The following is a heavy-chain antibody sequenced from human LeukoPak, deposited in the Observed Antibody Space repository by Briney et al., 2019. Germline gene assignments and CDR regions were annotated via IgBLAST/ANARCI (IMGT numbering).Heavy chain of an antibody. CDR1: GGSISSYY. J-gene: IGHJ6*02. Sequence: PSETPSLTCTVSGGSISSYYWSWIRQPAGKGLEWIGRIYTSGSTNYNPSLKSRVTMSVDTSKNQFSLKLSSVTAADTAVYYCARESLGFGELSPIYYYYGMDVWGQGTTVTVSS. CDR2: IYTSGST. D-gene: IGHD3-10*01. V-gene: IGHV4-4*07. CDR3: ARESLGFGELSPIYYYYGMDV.